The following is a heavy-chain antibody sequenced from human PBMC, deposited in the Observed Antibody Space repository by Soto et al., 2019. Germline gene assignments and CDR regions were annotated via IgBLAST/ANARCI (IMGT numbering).Heavy chain of an antibody. D-gene: IGHD4-17*01. V-gene: IGHV1-18*01. CDR2: ISAYNGNT. J-gene: IGHJ3*02. CDR3: ASLVGDYGDYLDAFDI. Sequence: QVQLVQSGAEVKKPGASVKVSCKASGYTFASYSISWVRQAPGQGLEWMGWISAYNGNTNYAQKLQGRVTMTTDTSTSTAYMVLRSLRSDDTAVYYCASLVGDYGDYLDAFDICGQGTIVTVSS. CDR1: GYTFASYS.